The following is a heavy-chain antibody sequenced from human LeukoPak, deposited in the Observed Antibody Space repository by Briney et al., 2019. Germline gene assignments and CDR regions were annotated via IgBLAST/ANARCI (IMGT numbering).Heavy chain of an antibody. CDR3: ARAPGAKWIPESDTAMVPRAHLYYFDY. J-gene: IGHJ4*02. Sequence: GGSLRLSCAASGFTFSSYWMSWVRQAPGKGLEWVANIKQDGSEKYYVDSVKGRFTISRDNAKNSLYLQMNSLRAEDTAVYYCARAPGAKWIPESDTAMVPRAHLYYFDYWGQGTLVTVSS. CDR1: GFTFSSYW. CDR2: IKQDGSEK. D-gene: IGHD5-18*01. V-gene: IGHV3-7*01.